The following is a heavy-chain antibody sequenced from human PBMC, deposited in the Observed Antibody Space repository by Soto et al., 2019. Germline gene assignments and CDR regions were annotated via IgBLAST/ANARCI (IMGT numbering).Heavy chain of an antibody. V-gene: IGHV1-18*01. J-gene: IGHJ4*02. CDR3: ARVRYFAWLLLDPSEYYFDY. Sequence: GASVKVSCKASGYTITSYGISWVRQAPGQGLEKMGWISAYNGNTNYAQKLQGRVTMTTDTSTSTAYMELRSLRSEDTAVYYCARVRYFAWLLLDPSEYYFDYWGQGTLVTVSS. D-gene: IGHD3-9*01. CDR2: ISAYNGNT. CDR1: GYTITSYG.